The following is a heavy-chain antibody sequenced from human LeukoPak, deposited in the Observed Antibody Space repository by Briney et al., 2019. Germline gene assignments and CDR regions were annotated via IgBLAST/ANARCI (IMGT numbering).Heavy chain of an antibody. J-gene: IGHJ3*02. Sequence: SETLSLTCSVSGGSISTYYWSWIRQSPGEGLEWVGYSYYSGSTKYNPSLKSRVTISVDTSKNQFSLKLSSVTAADTAVYYCARVRRVLITTNDAFDIWGQGTMVTVYS. D-gene: IGHD3-22*01. CDR2: SYYSGST. CDR1: GGSISTYY. V-gene: IGHV4-59*01. CDR3: ARVRRVLITTNDAFDI.